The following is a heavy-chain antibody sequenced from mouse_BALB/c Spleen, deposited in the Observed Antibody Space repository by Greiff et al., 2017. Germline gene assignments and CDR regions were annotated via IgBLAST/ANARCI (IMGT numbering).Heavy chain of an antibody. Sequence: EVQGVESGGGLVKPGGSLKLSCAASGFTFSSYAMSWVLQTPVKRLEWVATISSGGSYTYYPDSVKGRFTISRDNAKNTLYLQMSSLRSEDTAMYYCARYSSYYFDYWGQGTTLTVSS. CDR3: ARYSSYYFDY. V-gene: IGHV5-9-3*01. CDR2: ISSGGSYT. CDR1: GFTFSSYA. J-gene: IGHJ2*01. D-gene: IGHD1-3*01.